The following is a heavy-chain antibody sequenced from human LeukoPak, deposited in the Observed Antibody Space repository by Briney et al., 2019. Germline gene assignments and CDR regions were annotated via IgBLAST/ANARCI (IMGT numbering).Heavy chain of an antibody. CDR2: IYYSGST. J-gene: IGHJ4*02. CDR1: GGSISRYY. V-gene: IGHV4-59*01. CDR3: ARDVXXRGFDY. Sequence: SETLSLTCTVSGGSISRYYWSWIRQPPGKGLEWIGNIYYSGSTIYNPSLKSRVTISVDTSKNQFSLKLSSVTAADTAVYFCARDVXXRGFDYWGQXTXXXXSS. D-gene: IGHD3-10*01.